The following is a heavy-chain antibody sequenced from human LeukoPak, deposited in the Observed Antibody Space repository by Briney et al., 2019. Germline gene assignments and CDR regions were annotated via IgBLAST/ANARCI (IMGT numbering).Heavy chain of an antibody. Sequence: SVTVSCKASGGTFSSYAISWVRQAPGQGLEWMGGIIPIFGTANYAQKFQGRVTITADESTSTAYMELSSLRSEDTAVYYCARDTMVRGVIPTSLDYWGQGTLVTVSS. CDR2: IIPIFGTA. CDR3: ARDTMVRGVIPTSLDY. D-gene: IGHD3-10*01. J-gene: IGHJ4*02. CDR1: GGTFSSYA. V-gene: IGHV1-69*13.